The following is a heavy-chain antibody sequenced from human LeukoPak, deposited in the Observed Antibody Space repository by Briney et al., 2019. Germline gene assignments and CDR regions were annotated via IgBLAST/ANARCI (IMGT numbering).Heavy chain of an antibody. CDR2: IIPIFGTA. CDR3: ASFRDSNGYFDY. V-gene: IGHV1-69*05. Sequence: SVKVSCKASGGTFSNYAINWVRHAPGQGLEWMGGIIPIFGTANYAQKFQGRITITTDDSTSTAYIELSSLRSEDTAVYYCASFRDSNGYFDYWGQGTLVPVSS. CDR1: GGTFSNYA. D-gene: IGHD3-22*01. J-gene: IGHJ4*02.